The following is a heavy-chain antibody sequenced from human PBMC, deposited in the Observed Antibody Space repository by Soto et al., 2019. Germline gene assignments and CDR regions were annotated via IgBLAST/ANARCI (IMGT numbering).Heavy chain of an antibody. CDR2: INHRGST. V-gene: IGHV4-34*01. CDR1: GGSFSGYY. J-gene: IGHJ5*02. Sequence: SQTLSLTCAVFGGSFSGYYWSWIRQPPGKGLEWIGEINHRGSTNYNPSLKSRVTMSVDTSKNQFSLKLTSMTAADTAVYDCSKTNWNHNLFELWGQGTLVIGS. CDR3: SKTNWNHNLFEL. D-gene: IGHD1-1*01.